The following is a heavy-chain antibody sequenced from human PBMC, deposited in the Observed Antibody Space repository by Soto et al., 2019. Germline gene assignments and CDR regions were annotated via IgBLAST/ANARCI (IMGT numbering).Heavy chain of an antibody. J-gene: IGHJ6*01. CDR3: AREYSSSDTHHKFYYYYYCGMDV. Sequence: QVQLVESGGGVVQPGRSLRLSCAASGFTFSSYAMHWVRQAPGKGLEWVAVISYDGSNKYYADSVKGRFTISRDNSKNTLYLQMNSLRAEDTAVYYCAREYSSSDTHHKFYYYYYCGMDVWGQGTRVTVSS. D-gene: IGHD6-6*01. CDR1: GFTFSSYA. CDR2: ISYDGSNK. V-gene: IGHV3-30-3*01.